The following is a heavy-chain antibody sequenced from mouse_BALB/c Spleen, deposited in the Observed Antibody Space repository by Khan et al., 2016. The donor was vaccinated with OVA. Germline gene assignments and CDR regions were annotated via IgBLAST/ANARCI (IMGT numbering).Heavy chain of an antibody. Sequence: EVQLQESGGGLVQSGGSRKLSCAASGFTFTSYGMHWIRQAPEKGLEWVAYISSDSNTIYYADTVKGRFPISRANPKNTLFLQMTSLRSGDTAMYFCATSYFYGYYFDYWGQGTTLTVAS. CDR1: GFTFTSYG. CDR2: ISSDSNTI. J-gene: IGHJ2*01. CDR3: ATSYFYGYYFDY. V-gene: IGHV5-17*02. D-gene: IGHD1-1*01.